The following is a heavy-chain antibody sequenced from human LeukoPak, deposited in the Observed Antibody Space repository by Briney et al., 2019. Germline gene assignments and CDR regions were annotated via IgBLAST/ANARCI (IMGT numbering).Heavy chain of an antibody. V-gene: IGHV1-18*01. CDR1: GYTFTSYG. Sequence: ASVKVSCKASGYTFTSYGISWVRQAPGQGLEWMGWISAYNGNTNYAQKFQGRVTMTRDTSMSTVYMELSSLRSEDTAVYYCARDLGCSGGSCYYGMDVWGQGTTVTVSS. CDR3: ARDLGCSGGSCYYGMDV. J-gene: IGHJ6*02. D-gene: IGHD2-15*01. CDR2: ISAYNGNT.